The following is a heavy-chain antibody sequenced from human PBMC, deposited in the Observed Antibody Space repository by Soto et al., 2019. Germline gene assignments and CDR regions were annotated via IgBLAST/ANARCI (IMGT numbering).Heavy chain of an antibody. Sequence: SETLSLTCTVSGGSISSGDYYWSWIRQPPGKGLEWIGYIYYSGSTYYNPSLKGRVTISVDTSKNQFSLKLSSVTAADTAVYYCAATTYYYYYYGMDVWGQGTTVTVSS. J-gene: IGHJ6*02. CDR3: AATTYYYYYYGMDV. CDR2: IYYSGST. CDR1: GGSISSGDYY. D-gene: IGHD1-1*01. V-gene: IGHV4-30-4*01.